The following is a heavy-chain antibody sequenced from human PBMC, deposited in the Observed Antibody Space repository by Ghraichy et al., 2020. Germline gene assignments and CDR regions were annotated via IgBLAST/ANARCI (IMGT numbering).Heavy chain of an antibody. CDR1: GGSISSYY. D-gene: IGHD3-10*01. CDR2: IYYSGST. CDR3: ARELVRGGYDY. V-gene: IGHV4-59*01. J-gene: IGHJ4*02. Sequence: SETLPLTCTVSGGSISSYYWSWIRQPPGKGLEWIGYIYYSGSTNYNPSLKSRVTISVDTSKNQFSLKLSSVTAADTAVYYCARELVRGGYDYWGQGTLVNGFS.